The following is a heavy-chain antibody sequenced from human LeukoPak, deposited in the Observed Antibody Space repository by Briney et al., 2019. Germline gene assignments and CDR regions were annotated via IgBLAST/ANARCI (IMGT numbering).Heavy chain of an antibody. CDR1: GSTFSIYD. D-gene: IGHD4-17*01. V-gene: IGHV3-23*01. J-gene: IGHJ4*02. CDR3: AKEDTLTTVYFDF. CDR2: LTDSGGST. Sequence: PGGCLRLSCAASGSTFSIYDVSGAPQAPGRGREWVSALTDSGGSTYYADSARGGFTISRDDSKNTLYLVMNSLSAGDTPVYNFAKEDTLTTVYFDFWGQGTPVTVSS.